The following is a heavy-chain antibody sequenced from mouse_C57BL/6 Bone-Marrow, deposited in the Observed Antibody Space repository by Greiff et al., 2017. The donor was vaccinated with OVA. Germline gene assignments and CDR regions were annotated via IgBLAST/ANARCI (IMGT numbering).Heavy chain of an antibody. Sequence: VESGGGLVQPGGSLKLSCAASGFTFSDYYMYWVRQTPEKRLEWVAYISNGGGSTYYPDTVKGRFTISRDNAKNTLYLQMSRLKSEDTAMYYCARPGFAYWGQGTLVTVSA. V-gene: IGHV5-12*01. J-gene: IGHJ3*01. CDR1: GFTFSDYY. CDR2: ISNGGGST. CDR3: ARPGFAY.